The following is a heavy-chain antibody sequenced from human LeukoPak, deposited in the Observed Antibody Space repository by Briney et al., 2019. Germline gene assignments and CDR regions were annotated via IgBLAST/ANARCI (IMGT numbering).Heavy chain of an antibody. D-gene: IGHD3/OR15-3a*01. CDR3: TTDIWTFRGLDY. V-gene: IGHV3-15*01. Sequence: GSLRLSCAASGFTFNNAWMNWVRQAPGKGLEWIGHIKTKTDGGPTDYAAPVKGRFTISRDDSKNTVYLQMNSLKTEDTAVYYCTTDIWTFRGLDYWGQGTLVTVSS. CDR2: IKTKTDGGPT. J-gene: IGHJ4*02. CDR1: GFTFNNAW.